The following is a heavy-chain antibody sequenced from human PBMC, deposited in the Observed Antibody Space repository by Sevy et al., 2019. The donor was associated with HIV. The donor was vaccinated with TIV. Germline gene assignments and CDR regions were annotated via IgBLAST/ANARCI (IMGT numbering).Heavy chain of an antibody. Sequence: GGSLRLSCAASGFTFSDYGVHWVRQTPHKGLEWVAVMSIDGNDKHYADSARGRFTIAREKSKNTLFLELNSLRHEDTAVYFCARVSTVGAMMDALDTWGQGTMVTVSS. CDR2: MSIDGNDK. D-gene: IGHD3-16*01. CDR1: GFTFSDYG. CDR3: ARVSTVGAMMDALDT. J-gene: IGHJ3*02. V-gene: IGHV3-30*03.